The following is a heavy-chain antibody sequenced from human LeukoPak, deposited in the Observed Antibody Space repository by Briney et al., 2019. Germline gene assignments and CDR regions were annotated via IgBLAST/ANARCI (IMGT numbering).Heavy chain of an antibody. CDR3: ARGAAINYYDSSGYFDY. CDR2: IKEDGTEK. Sequence: GGSLRLSCAASTFTFSNYWMSWVRQAPGKGLEWVANIKEDGTEKDYVDSVKGRFTISRDNAKNTLYLQMNSLRAEDTAVYYCARGAAINYYDSSGYFDYWGQGTLVTVSS. J-gene: IGHJ4*02. CDR1: TFTFSNYW. D-gene: IGHD3-22*01. V-gene: IGHV3-7*01.